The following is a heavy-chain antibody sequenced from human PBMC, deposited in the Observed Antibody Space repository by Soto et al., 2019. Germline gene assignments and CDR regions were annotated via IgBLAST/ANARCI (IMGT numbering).Heavy chain of an antibody. CDR1: GFTFSSYA. CDR3: AREALDIVVVPAAIPSEVDY. Sequence: RLSCAASGFTFSSYAMHWVRQAPGKGLEWVAVISYDGSNKYYADSVKGRFTISRDNSKNTLYLQMNSLRAEDTAVYYCAREALDIVVVPAAIPSEVDYWGQGTLVTVSS. D-gene: IGHD2-2*02. V-gene: IGHV3-30-3*01. CDR2: ISYDGSNK. J-gene: IGHJ4*02.